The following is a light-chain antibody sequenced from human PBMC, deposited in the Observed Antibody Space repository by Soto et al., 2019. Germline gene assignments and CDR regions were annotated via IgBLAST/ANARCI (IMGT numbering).Light chain of an antibody. V-gene: IGLV2-11*01. J-gene: IGLJ1*01. CDR3: CSFAGSLYV. CDR1: SRDVDAYDF. Sequence: QSALTQPRSVSGSPGQSVAISCTGTSRDVDAYDFVSWYQHHPGKAPKLIISEVSKRPSGVSHRFSGSKSGNTASLTISGLQAEDEADYFCCSFAGSLYVFGTGTKVTVL. CDR2: EVS.